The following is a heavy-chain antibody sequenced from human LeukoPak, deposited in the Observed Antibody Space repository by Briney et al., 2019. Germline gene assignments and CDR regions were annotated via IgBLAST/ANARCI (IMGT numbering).Heavy chain of an antibody. CDR2: IFSRSESI. CDR3: ARGGIIGVWRNPSSYYGMDV. J-gene: IGHJ6*02. CDR1: GFTVSYNY. V-gene: IGHV3-69-1*01. Sequence: GGSLRLSCAASGFTVSYNYMNWVRQAPGKGLEWVSCIFSRSESIFYADSVKGRFTISRDNAKNSLYLQMDSLRAEDTAVYYCARGGIIGVWRNPSSYYGMDVWGQGTTVTVSS. D-gene: IGHD1-14*01.